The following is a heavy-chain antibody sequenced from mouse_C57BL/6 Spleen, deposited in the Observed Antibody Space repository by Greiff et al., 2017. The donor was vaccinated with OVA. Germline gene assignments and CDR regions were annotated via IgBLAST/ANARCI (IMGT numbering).Heavy chain of an antibody. D-gene: IGHD2-4*01. V-gene: IGHV1-63*01. Sequence: QVQLQQSGAELVRPGTSVKMSCKASGYTFTNYWIGWAKQRPGHGLGWIGDIYPGGGYTNYNEKFKGKATLTADKASSTAYMQFISLTSEDSAIYYCARMNYDYGWFAYWGKVTLVTVSA. CDR2: IYPGGGYT. CDR1: GYTFTNYW. CDR3: ARMNYDYGWFAY. J-gene: IGHJ3*01.